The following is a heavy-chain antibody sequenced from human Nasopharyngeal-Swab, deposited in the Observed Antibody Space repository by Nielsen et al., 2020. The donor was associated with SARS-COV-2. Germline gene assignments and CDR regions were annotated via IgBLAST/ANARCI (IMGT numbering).Heavy chain of an antibody. CDR1: GGSISSDNFY. V-gene: IGHV4-61*02. CDR3: AKERERCYSPTCFQPLDY. CDR2: INPSGTT. D-gene: IGHD2-2*01. J-gene: IGHJ4*02. Sequence: SETLSLTCTVSGGSISSDNFYWNWVRQPAGKGLEWIGRINPSGTTDYNPSLKSRVDILVDTSMNQFSLRLSSVTAADTAVYYCAKERERCYSPTCFQPLDYWGQGTLVTVSS.